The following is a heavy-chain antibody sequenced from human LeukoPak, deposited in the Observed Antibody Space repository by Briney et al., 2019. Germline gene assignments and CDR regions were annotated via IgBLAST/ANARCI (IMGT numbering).Heavy chain of an antibody. J-gene: IGHJ4*02. V-gene: IGHV3-11*04. D-gene: IGHD2-2*01. Sequence: PGGSLRLSCAASGFTFSDYYMSWIRQAPGKGLEWVSYISSGSTIYYAASVKGRFTISRDNAKNSLYLQMNSLRAEDTAVYYCASILGYCSSTSCYAFDYWGQGTLVTVSS. CDR3: ASILGYCSSTSCYAFDY. CDR2: ISSGSTI. CDR1: GFTFSDYY.